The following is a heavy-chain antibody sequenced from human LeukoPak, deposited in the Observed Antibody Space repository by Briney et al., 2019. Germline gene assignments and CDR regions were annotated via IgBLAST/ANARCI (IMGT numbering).Heavy chain of an antibody. D-gene: IGHD3-10*01. J-gene: IGHJ4*02. CDR3: TTDLGTYYHGSQRLIPIDY. V-gene: IGHV3-15*01. Sequence: PGGALRLSCGDSGFAFTNACMSWVRQAPGKGLEWIGRIKSKTDGETTNYAEPVRGRFTISRDDSKSAVYLQMNSLKIEDRAVYYCTTDLGTYYHGSQRLIPIDYWGQGTLVTVSS. CDR1: GFAFTNAC. CDR2: IKSKTDGETT.